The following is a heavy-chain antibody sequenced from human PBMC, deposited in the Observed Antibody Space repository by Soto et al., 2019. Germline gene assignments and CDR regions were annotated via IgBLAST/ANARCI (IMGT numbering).Heavy chain of an antibody. V-gene: IGHV4-39*01. Sequence: QLQLQESGPGLVKPSETLSVTCTVSGGSISSDSDHWSWIRQPPGKGLEWIGSIHHSGSTFYNPSLMSRVTISLDTSRNQFSLQLRSVTAADTAFYYCARRNFPYYFDFWGQGTLVTVSS. CDR3: ARRNFPYYFDF. J-gene: IGHJ4*02. CDR1: GGSISSDSDH. CDR2: IHHSGST. D-gene: IGHD1-7*01.